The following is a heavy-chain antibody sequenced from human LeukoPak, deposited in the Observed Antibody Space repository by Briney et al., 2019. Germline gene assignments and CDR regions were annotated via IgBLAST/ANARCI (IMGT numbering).Heavy chain of an antibody. V-gene: IGHV4-34*01. D-gene: IGHD5-12*01. J-gene: IGHJ4*02. CDR2: IDHSGST. Sequence: SETLSLTCAVYGGSFSGYYWSWIRQPPGKGLEWIGEIDHSGSTNYNPSLKSRVTISVDTSKNQFSLKLSSVTAADTAVYYCARGWVRPARLDYWGQGTLVTVSS. CDR1: GGSFSGYY. CDR3: ARGWVRPARLDY.